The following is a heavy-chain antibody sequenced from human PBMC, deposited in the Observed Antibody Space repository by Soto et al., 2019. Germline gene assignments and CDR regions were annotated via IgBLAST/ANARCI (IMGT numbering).Heavy chain of an antibody. Sequence: QITLKESGPTLVKPTQTLRLTCTFSGFSLTTSGAGVGWIRQPPGKALAWLSLIYWDGDKRITPSLKNRLTITKDTSKNQVVLTMTNMDPVDTATYYCAHTFPRVTPTYSGGSFPTTFDPWGQGRLVTVSS. D-gene: IGHD2-15*01. J-gene: IGHJ5*02. CDR1: GFSLTTSGAG. CDR3: AHTFPRVTPTYSGGSFPTTFDP. CDR2: IYWDGDK. V-gene: IGHV2-5*02.